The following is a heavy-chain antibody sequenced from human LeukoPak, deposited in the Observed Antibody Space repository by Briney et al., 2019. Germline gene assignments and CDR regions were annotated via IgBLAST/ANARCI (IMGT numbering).Heavy chain of an antibody. V-gene: IGHV4-4*07. CDR1: GGSISSYY. CDR3: VRSGLGGLSD. Sequence: SETLSLTCTVSGGSISSYYWSWIRQPAGKGLEWIGRIYRTGSTNYNPSLKSRVTMSVDTSKNQFSLNLISVTAADTAIYYCVRSGLGGLSDWGQGTLVTVSS. D-gene: IGHD3-16*01. CDR2: IYRTGST. J-gene: IGHJ4*02.